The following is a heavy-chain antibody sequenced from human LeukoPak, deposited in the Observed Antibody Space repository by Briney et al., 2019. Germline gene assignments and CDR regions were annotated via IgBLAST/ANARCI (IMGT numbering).Heavy chain of an antibody. CDR1: GYTFTGYY. D-gene: IGHD3-3*01. CDR3: ARDTPPADFWSGYYTSYYYYMDV. CDR2: INPNSGGT. Sequence: GASVKVSCKASGYTFTGYYMHWVRQAPGQGLEWMGWINPNSGGTNYAQKFQGWVTMTRDTSISTAYMELSRLRSDDTAVYYCARDTPPADFWSGYYTSYYYYMDVWGKGTTVTVSS. J-gene: IGHJ6*03. V-gene: IGHV1-2*04.